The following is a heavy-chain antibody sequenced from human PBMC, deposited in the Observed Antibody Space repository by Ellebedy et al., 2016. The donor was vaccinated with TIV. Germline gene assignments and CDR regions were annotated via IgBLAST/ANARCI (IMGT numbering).Heavy chain of an antibody. J-gene: IGHJ6*02. CDR2: ISGSGTTI. CDR1: GFTFSDYY. V-gene: IGHV3-11*04. Sequence: PGGSLRLSCTASGFTFSDYYMNWIRQAPGRGLEWVSYISGSGTTIYYADSVLGRFSISRDNARNSVYLQMNSLRAEDTAVYYCARRYDYVDVWGQGTAVTVSS. CDR3: ARRYDYVDV. D-gene: IGHD3-16*01.